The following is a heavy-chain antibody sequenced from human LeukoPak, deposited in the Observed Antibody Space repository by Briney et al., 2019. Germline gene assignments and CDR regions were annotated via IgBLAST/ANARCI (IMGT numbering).Heavy chain of an antibody. CDR3: ARDGYCSSTSCYTPRHFDY. Sequence: GGSLRLSCAASGFTFSSYSMNWVRQAPGKGLEWVSSISSSSSYIYYADSVKGRFTISRDNAKNSLYLQMNSLRAEDTAVYYCARDGYCSSTSCYTPRHFDYWGQGTLVTVSS. D-gene: IGHD2-2*02. J-gene: IGHJ4*02. CDR2: ISSSSSYI. CDR1: GFTFSSYS. V-gene: IGHV3-21*01.